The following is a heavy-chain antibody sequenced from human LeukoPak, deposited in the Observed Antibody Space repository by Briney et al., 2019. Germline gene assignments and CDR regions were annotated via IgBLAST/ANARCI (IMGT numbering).Heavy chain of an antibody. J-gene: IGHJ6*02. D-gene: IGHD6-25*01. Sequence: GESLKISCKGSGYIFTNYWIGWVRQVPRKGLEWMGIIYPVDSDTRYSPSFQGQVTISVDKSISTAFLQWSSLKASDTAMYYCARGTGYHDMDVWGQGTTATVSS. CDR3: ARGTGYHDMDV. CDR2: IYPVDSDT. V-gene: IGHV5-51*01. CDR1: GYIFTNYW.